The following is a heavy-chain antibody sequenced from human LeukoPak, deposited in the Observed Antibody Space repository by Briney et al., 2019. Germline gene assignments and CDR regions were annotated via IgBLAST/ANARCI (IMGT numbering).Heavy chain of an antibody. Sequence: AGGSLRLFCEASGFTFSAYAMTWVRQAPGQGLEWVSSIGSDNKPHYSESVKGRLAISRDNSKSMLFLQLNSLRAEDTAVYYCARAGHSAYKSGGDYWGQGTLVTVSS. D-gene: IGHD5-12*01. J-gene: IGHJ4*02. CDR1: GFTFSAYA. V-gene: IGHV3-23*05. CDR3: ARAGHSAYKSGGDY. CDR2: IGSDNKP.